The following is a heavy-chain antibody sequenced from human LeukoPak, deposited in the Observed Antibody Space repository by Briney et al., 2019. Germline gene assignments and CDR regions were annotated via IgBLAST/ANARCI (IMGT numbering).Heavy chain of an antibody. J-gene: IGHJ4*02. V-gene: IGHV4-34*01. Sequence: PSETLSLTCAVYGGSFSGYYWSWIRQPPGKGLEWIGEINHSGSTNYNPSLKSRVTISVDTSKNQFSLKLSSVTAADTAVYYCARFSPPPDYWGQGTLVTVSS. CDR2: INHSGST. CDR3: ARFSPPPDY. CDR1: GGSFSGYY.